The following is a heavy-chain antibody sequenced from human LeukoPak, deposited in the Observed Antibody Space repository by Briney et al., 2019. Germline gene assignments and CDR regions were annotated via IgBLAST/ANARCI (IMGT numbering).Heavy chain of an antibody. CDR1: GGSISSSNW. D-gene: IGHD3-16*01. Sequence: PSGTLSLTCAVSGGSISSSNWWSWVRQPPGKGLEWIGEIYHSGSTNYNPSLKSRVTISVDKSKNQFSLKLSSVTAADTAVYYCARVWGTRDHYFDYWGQGTLVTVSS. J-gene: IGHJ4*02. CDR3: ARVWGTRDHYFDY. V-gene: IGHV4-4*02. CDR2: IYHSGST.